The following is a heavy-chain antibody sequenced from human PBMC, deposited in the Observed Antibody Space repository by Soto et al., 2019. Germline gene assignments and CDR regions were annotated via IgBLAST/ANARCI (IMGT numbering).Heavy chain of an antibody. CDR3: ASAVASRSSGYINWFDP. CDR1: GGTFSSYA. J-gene: IGHJ5*02. Sequence: RASVKVSCKASGGTFSSYAISWVRQAPGQGLEWMGGIIPIFGTANYAQKFQGRVTITADKSTSTAYMELSSLRSEDTAVYYCASAVASRSSGYINWFDPWGQGTLVTVSS. D-gene: IGHD3-22*01. CDR2: IIPIFGTA. V-gene: IGHV1-69*06.